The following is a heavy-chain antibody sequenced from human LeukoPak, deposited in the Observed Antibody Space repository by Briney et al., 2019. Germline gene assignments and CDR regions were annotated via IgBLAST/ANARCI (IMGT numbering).Heavy chain of an antibody. CDR3: AQGSLRFLNGMDV. Sequence: SVKVSCKASGGTFSSYAISWVRQAPGQGLEWMGRIIPIFGIANYAQKFQGRVTITADKSTSTAYMERSSLRSEDTAVYYCAQGSLRFLNGMDVWGQGTTVTVSS. CDR2: IIPIFGIA. V-gene: IGHV1-69*04. CDR1: GGTFSSYA. D-gene: IGHD3-3*01. J-gene: IGHJ6*02.